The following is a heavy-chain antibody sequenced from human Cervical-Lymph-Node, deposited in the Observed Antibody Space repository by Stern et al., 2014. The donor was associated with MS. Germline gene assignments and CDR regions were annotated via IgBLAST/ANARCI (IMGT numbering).Heavy chain of an antibody. V-gene: IGHV3-30*18. Sequence: MQLVESGGGVVQPGRSLRLSCASSGFTFSHYGMHWVRQAPGKGLEWVGVISYDGGSEYYADSVKGRFTISRDNSKNTLYLQMNSLRPEDTAVYYCAKQYHLTGLDDFWGQGTQVTVSS. J-gene: IGHJ4*02. CDR1: GFTFSHYG. CDR3: AKQYHLTGLDDF. D-gene: IGHD7-27*01. CDR2: ISYDGGSE.